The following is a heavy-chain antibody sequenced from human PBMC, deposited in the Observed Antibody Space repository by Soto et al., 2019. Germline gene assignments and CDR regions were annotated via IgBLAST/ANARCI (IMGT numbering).Heavy chain of an antibody. J-gene: IGHJ6*02. Sequence: GASVKVSCKASGYTFTSYYMHWVRQAPGQGLEWMGIINTSGGSTSYAQKFQGRVTMTRDTSTSTVYMELSSLRSEDTAAYYCARDLGAVWADYYYGMDVWGQGTTVTVSS. CDR2: INTSGGST. CDR1: GYTFTSYY. V-gene: IGHV1-46*01. D-gene: IGHD3-16*01. CDR3: ARDLGAVWADYYYGMDV.